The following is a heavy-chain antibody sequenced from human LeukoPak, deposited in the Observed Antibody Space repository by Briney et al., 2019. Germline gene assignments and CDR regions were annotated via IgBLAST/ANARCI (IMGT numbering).Heavy chain of an antibody. CDR2: ISAHNGDT. V-gene: IGHV1-18*01. J-gene: IGHJ4*02. CDR1: GFTFNSYG. D-gene: IGHD2-2*01. Sequence: EASVKVSCKASGFTFNSYGLSWVRQAPGQGLEWMGWISAHNGDTSYAQRFQGRLTMTTDTATSTAYMELRSLTSGDTAVYYCAGDRGPSYCTSTTCRTLDWWGQGTLVTVSS. CDR3: AGDRGPSYCTSTTCRTLDW.